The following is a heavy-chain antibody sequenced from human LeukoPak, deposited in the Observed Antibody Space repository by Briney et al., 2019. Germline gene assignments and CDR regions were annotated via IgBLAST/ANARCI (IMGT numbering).Heavy chain of an antibody. J-gene: IGHJ4*02. CDR1: GFTFDDYG. D-gene: IGHD5-24*01. CDR2: INWNGGST. CDR3: ARSGYNRFDY. Sequence: GGSLRLSCAASGFTFDDYGMTWVRQAPGKGLEWVSGINWNGGSTGYADSVKGRFTISRDNSKNTLYLQMNSLRAEDTAVYYCARSGYNRFDYWGQGTLVTVSS. V-gene: IGHV3-20*04.